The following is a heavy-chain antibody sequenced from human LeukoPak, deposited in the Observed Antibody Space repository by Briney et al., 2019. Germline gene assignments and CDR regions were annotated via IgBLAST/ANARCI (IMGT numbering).Heavy chain of an antibody. Sequence: SETLSLTCAVYGGSFSGYYWSWIRQPPGKGLEWIGEINHSGSTNYNPSLKSRVTISVDTSKNQFSLKLSSVTAADTAVYYCARARGYYYYYYMDVWGKGTTVTVSS. CDR3: ARARGYYYYYYMDV. CDR2: INHSGST. V-gene: IGHV4-34*01. J-gene: IGHJ6*03. CDR1: GGSFSGYY.